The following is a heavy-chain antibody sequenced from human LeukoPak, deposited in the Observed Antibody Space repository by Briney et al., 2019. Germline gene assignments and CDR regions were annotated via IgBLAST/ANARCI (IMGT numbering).Heavy chain of an antibody. Sequence: SETLSLTCAVYGGSFSGYYWSWIRQPPGKGLEWIGEINHSGSTNYNPSLKSRVTISVDTSKNQFSLKLSSVTAADTAVYYCARARGYYYYYYMDVWGKGTTVTVSS. CDR3: ARARGYYYYYYMDV. CDR2: INHSGST. V-gene: IGHV4-34*01. J-gene: IGHJ6*03. CDR1: GGSFSGYY.